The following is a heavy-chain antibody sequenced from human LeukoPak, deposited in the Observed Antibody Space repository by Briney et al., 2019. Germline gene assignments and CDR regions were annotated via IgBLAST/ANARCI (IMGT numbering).Heavy chain of an antibody. D-gene: IGHD6-25*01. Sequence: GGSLRLSCAASGFTFSSYAMHWVRQAPGKGLEWVAVISYDGGNKYYADSVKGRFTISRDNSKNTLYLQMNSLRAEDAAVYYCAKDRQRLGQYYFDYWGQGTLVTVSS. CDR2: ISYDGGNK. J-gene: IGHJ4*02. CDR1: GFTFSSYA. CDR3: AKDRQRLGQYYFDY. V-gene: IGHV3-30-3*01.